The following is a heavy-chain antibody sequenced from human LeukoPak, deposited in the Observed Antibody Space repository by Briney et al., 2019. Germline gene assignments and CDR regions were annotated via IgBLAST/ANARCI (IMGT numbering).Heavy chain of an antibody. J-gene: IGHJ4*02. D-gene: IGHD3-10*01. CDR1: GFMFNNYW. V-gene: IGHV3-7*01. Sequence: PGGSLRLSCVVSGFMFNNYWMSWVRQAPGKGLEWVATIRQDGSDKYFLDSVRGRFTISRDNAENSLYLQMNSLRAEDTAVYYCARDKGFGGSSFDYWGQGTLLTVSS. CDR3: ARDKGFGGSSFDY. CDR2: IRQDGSDK.